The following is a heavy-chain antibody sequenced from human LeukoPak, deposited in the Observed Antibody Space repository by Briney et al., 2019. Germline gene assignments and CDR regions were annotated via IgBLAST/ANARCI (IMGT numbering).Heavy chain of an antibody. CDR1: GYTFTGYY. CDR2: INPNSGGT. Sequence: ASVKVSCKASGYTFTGYYMHWVRQAPGPGLEWMGWINPNSGGTNYAQKFQGRVTMARATSISTAYMELGRLRSDDTAVYYCARGRRVRGIITQTYYYYYMDVWGKGTTVTISS. J-gene: IGHJ6*03. D-gene: IGHD3-10*01. V-gene: IGHV1-2*02. CDR3: ARGRRVRGIITQTYYYYYMDV.